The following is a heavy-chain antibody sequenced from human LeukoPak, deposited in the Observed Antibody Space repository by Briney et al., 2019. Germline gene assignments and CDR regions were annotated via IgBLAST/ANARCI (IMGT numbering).Heavy chain of an antibody. CDR2: IRYDGSNK. V-gene: IGHV3-30*02. J-gene: IGHJ3*02. CDR1: GFTFSSYG. D-gene: IGHD5-18*01. Sequence: GGSLRLSCAASGFTFSSYGMHWVRQAPGKGLEWVAFIRYDGSNKYYADSVKGRFTISRDNSKNTLYLQMNSLRAEDTAVYYRAKDLRGYSYGSDAFDIWGQGTMVTVSS. CDR3: AKDLRGYSYGSDAFDI.